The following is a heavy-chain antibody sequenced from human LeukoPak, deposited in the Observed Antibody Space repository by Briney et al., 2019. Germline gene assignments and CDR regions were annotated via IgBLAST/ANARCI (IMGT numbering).Heavy chain of an antibody. CDR1: GFTFTSSS. D-gene: IGHD3-10*01. V-gene: IGHV3-21*01. Sequence: PGRSLRLSCAAPGFTFTSSSTNSVRHAPGKRLVPGSSLSSCSSYIYYADSVKGRFTISRDNAKNSLYLQMNSLRAEDTAVYYCAREGIWFGELLSDYWGQGTLVTVSS. CDR2: LSSCSSYI. J-gene: IGHJ4*02. CDR3: AREGIWFGELLSDY.